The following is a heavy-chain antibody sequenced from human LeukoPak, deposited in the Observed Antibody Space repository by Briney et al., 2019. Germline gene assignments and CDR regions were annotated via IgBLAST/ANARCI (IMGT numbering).Heavy chain of an antibody. Sequence: GESLKIPCKVSGYSFTSYWISWVRQMPGKGLEWMGRIDPSDSYTNYRPSFQGHVTISADKSISTAYLQWSSLKASDTAVYYCAGRGSSGYYADTFDIWGQGTMVTVSS. V-gene: IGHV5-10-1*01. CDR2: IDPSDSYT. J-gene: IGHJ3*02. CDR1: GYSFTSYW. D-gene: IGHD3-22*01. CDR3: AGRGSSGYYADTFDI.